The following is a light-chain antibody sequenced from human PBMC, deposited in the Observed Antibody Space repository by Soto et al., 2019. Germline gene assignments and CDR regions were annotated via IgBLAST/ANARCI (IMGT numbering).Light chain of an antibody. V-gene: IGKV3-20*01. CDR3: HQYGSSPPYT. Sequence: EVVLTQSPGTLSLSPGESATLSCRASQSVSNNYFAWYQQKPGQAPRLLIFGSSDRATGIPDRFSGSGSGTDFTLTISRLEPEDFAVYYCHQYGSSPPYTFGQGTKQEIK. CDR2: GSS. CDR1: QSVSNNY. J-gene: IGKJ2*01.